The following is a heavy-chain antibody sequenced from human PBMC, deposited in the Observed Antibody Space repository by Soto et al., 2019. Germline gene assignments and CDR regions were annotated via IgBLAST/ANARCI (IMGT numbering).Heavy chain of an antibody. CDR1: GFHFSAYW. D-gene: IGHD6-19*01. CDR2: IKEDGSDK. V-gene: IGHV3-7*01. CDR3: VAVSLAGS. J-gene: IGHJ4*02. Sequence: EVQLVDSGGGLVQPGGSLRLSCVASGFHFSAYWMSWVRQAPGKGLEWVANIKEDGSDKYYVDSVKGRFTISRDNAKNSLYLQMNSRRAEEAAVYYCVAVSLAGSWGQGTVVTVSS.